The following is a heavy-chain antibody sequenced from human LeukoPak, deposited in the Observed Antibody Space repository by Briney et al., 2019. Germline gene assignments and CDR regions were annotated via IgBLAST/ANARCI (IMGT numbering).Heavy chain of an antibody. CDR1: GFTFSSYS. V-gene: IGHV3-21*01. D-gene: IGHD6-13*01. CDR3: ARAIVAAAGTFDY. Sequence: KPGGSLRLSCAASGFTFSSYSMNWVRQAPGKGLEWVSSISSSSSYIYYADSVKGRFTISRDNAKNSLYLQMNSLRAEDTAVHYCARAIVAAAGTFDYWGQGTLVTVSS. CDR2: ISSSSSYI. J-gene: IGHJ4*02.